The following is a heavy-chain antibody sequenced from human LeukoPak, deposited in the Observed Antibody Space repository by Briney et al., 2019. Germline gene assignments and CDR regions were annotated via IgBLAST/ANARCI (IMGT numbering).Heavy chain of an antibody. CDR3: ARDSGELRNSFDM. CDR2: IWYDGSQG. Sequence: PGGSLRLSCVASGFSFSNYGMHWVRQAPGRGLEWVAVIWYDGSQGYYADSVKGRFTISRDNSKNTLDLQMNSLRVEDTAVYYCARDSGELRNSFDMWGHGTMVTVSS. V-gene: IGHV3-33*01. CDR1: GFSFSNYG. J-gene: IGHJ3*02. D-gene: IGHD1-7*01.